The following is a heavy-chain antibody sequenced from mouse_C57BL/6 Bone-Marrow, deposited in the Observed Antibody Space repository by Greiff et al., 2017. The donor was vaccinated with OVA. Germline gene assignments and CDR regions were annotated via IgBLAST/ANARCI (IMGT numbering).Heavy chain of an antibody. J-gene: IGHJ1*03. CDR3: APLITTAPDV. Sequence: SGAELVRPGTSVKLSCKASGYTFTSYWMHWVKQRPGQGLEWIGVIDPSDSYTNYNQKFKGKATLTVDTSSSTAYMQLSSLTSEDSAVYYCAPLITTAPDVWGTGTTVTVSS. D-gene: IGHD1-1*01. CDR2: IDPSDSYT. V-gene: IGHV1-59*01. CDR1: GYTFTSYW.